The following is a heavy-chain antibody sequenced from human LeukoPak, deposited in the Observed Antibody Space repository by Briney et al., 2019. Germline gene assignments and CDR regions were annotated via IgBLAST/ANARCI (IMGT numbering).Heavy chain of an antibody. Sequence: ASVKVSCKASGYTFTGHYMHWVRQAPGQGLEWMGWINPNSGGTNYAQKFQGRVTMTRDTSISTAYMELSRLRSDDTAVYYCARWVAVAGGYFDYWGQGTLVTVSS. CDR3: ARWVAVAGGYFDY. J-gene: IGHJ4*02. V-gene: IGHV1-2*02. CDR2: INPNSGGT. CDR1: GYTFTGHY. D-gene: IGHD6-19*01.